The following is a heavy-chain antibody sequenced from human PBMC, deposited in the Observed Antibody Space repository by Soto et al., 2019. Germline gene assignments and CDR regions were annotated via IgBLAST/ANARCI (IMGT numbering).Heavy chain of an antibody. CDR3: AGDYGVYDWYGMDV. Sequence: VQLVQSGAEVKKPGSSVKVSCRASGATFRSYAFTWVRQAPGQGLEWMGGISPIFGSTIYARQFQGRVTITADDSASTAYMELNSLSSEVTAVYYCAGDYGVYDWYGMDVWGQGTTVTVSS. V-gene: IGHV1-69*01. CDR1: GATFRSYA. D-gene: IGHD4-17*01. CDR2: ISPIFGST. J-gene: IGHJ6*02.